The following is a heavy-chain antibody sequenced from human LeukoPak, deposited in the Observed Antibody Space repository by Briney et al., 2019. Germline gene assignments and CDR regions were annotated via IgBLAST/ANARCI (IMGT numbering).Heavy chain of an antibody. J-gene: IGHJ4*02. V-gene: IGHV3-23*01. D-gene: IGHD1-26*01. CDR1: GSTFSTYP. Sequence: PGGSLRLSCTASGSTFSTYPMTWVRQAPGQGLEWVSAISGNSVTIYCADSVKGRFTISRDNSKNTLYLQMYSLRAEDTAVYYCAKILSGTYSFDLWGQGTLVTVSS. CDR3: AKILSGTYSFDL. CDR2: ISGNSVTI.